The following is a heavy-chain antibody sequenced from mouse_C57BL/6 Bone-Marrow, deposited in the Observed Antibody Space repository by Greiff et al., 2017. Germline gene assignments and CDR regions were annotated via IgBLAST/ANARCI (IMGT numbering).Heavy chain of an antibody. Sequence: VQLQQSGPGLVQPSQSLSITCTVSGFSLTSYGVHWVRQPPGKGLEWLGVIWSGGSTDYNAAFISRLSNSKDNSKSQVFFKMNSLQADDTAIYYCAKRITTVVARGYAMDYWGQGTSVTVSS. D-gene: IGHD1-1*01. CDR3: AKRITTVVARGYAMDY. J-gene: IGHJ4*01. V-gene: IGHV2-4*01. CDR1: GFSLTSYG. CDR2: IWSGGST.